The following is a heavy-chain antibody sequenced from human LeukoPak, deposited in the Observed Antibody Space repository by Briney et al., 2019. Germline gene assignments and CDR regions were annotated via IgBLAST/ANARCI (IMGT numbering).Heavy chain of an antibody. Sequence: GGSLRLSCAASGLTFSTNHLSWVRQAPGKGLEWVSVMYSGGSTYYADSVKGRFTISRDNSKNTQYLQMNSLRAEDTAVYYCARDRGAFDIWGQGTMVTVS. J-gene: IGHJ3*02. CDR1: GLTFSTNH. CDR3: ARDRGAFDI. D-gene: IGHD3-10*01. V-gene: IGHV3-53*01. CDR2: MYSGGST.